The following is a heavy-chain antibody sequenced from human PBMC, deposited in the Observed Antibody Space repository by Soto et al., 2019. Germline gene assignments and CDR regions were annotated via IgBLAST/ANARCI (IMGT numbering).Heavy chain of an antibody. J-gene: IGHJ4*02. Sequence: GGYLRLSCAASGFTFSSYGMHWVRQAPGKGLEWVAVISYDGSNKYYADSVKGRFTISRDNSKNTLYLQMNSLRAEDTAVYYCATMNPYIAAPPHWGQGT. D-gene: IGHD6-13*01. V-gene: IGHV3-30*03. CDR3: ATMNPYIAAPPH. CDR1: GFTFSSYG. CDR2: ISYDGSNK.